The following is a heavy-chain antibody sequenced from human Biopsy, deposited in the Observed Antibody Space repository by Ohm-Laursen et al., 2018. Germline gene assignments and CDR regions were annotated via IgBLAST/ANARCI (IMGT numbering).Heavy chain of an antibody. D-gene: IGHD5-12*01. CDR1: GYSVTNDYY. CDR2: IYYDGIT. CDR3: ARVAGGYAYYYGMDV. V-gene: IGHV4-38-2*01. Sequence: SETLSLTCVVSGYSVTNDYYWGWIRQPPGKGLEWIGNIYYDGITYYNPSLKSRVAMSVGTSKNQFSLRLTSVTAADTAVYYCARVAGGYAYYYGMDVWGQGTTVIVSS. J-gene: IGHJ6*02.